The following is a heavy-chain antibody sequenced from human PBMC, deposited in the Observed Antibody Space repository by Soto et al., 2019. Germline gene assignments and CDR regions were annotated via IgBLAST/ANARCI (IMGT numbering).Heavy chain of an antibody. D-gene: IGHD2-2*01. Sequence: QVQLHQWGAGLLKPSETLSLTCAVHGGSVGGYYWTWIRQSPEKGLEWIGEINHSGTTNYSPSLKTRVTISVDTSKNQFSLILSSVTAADTAVYYCARGGEYQLLLRDYYYFNMDVWGTGTTVTVS. V-gene: IGHV4-34*01. J-gene: IGHJ6*03. CDR3: ARGGEYQLLLRDYYYFNMDV. CDR1: GGSVGGYY. CDR2: INHSGTT.